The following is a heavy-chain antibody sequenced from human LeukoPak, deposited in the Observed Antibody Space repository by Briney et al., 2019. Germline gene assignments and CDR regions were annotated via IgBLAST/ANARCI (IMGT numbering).Heavy chain of an antibody. D-gene: IGHD1-26*01. Sequence: SVKVSCKASGGTFSSYAISGVPQAPGQGLEWMGRIIPIFGTANYAQKFQGRVTITTDESTSTAYMELSSLRSEDTAGYYDPIGPIVGAEDYWGQGTLVTVSS. CDR2: IIPIFGTA. CDR3: PIGPIVGAEDY. J-gene: IGHJ4*02. V-gene: IGHV1-69*05. CDR1: GGTFSSYA.